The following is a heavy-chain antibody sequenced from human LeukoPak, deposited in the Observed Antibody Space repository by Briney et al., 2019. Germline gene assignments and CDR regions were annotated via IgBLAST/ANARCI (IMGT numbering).Heavy chain of an antibody. D-gene: IGHD4-17*01. J-gene: IGHJ4*02. CDR1: GFTFGDYT. CDR2: IRSKAYGGTT. CDR3: ARHRGITVTGALDY. Sequence: GGSLRLSCTTSGFTFGDYTMSWVRQAPGKGLEWVGFIRSKAYGGTTEYAASVKGRFTISRDDSKSIAYLQMNSLKTEDTAVYYCARHRGITVTGALDYWGQGTLVTVSS. V-gene: IGHV3-49*04.